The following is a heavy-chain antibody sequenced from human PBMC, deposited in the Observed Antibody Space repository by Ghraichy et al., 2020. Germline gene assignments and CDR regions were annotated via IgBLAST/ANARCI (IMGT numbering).Heavy chain of an antibody. CDR3: ARGLHDYSDTTEEYYYYYYGMDV. Sequence: GGSLRLSCAASGFTFDDYTMHWVRQAPGKGLEWVSLISWDGGSTYYADSVKGRFTISRDNSKNSLYLQMNSLRTEDTALYYCARGLHDYSDTTEEYYYYYYGMDVWGQGTTVTVSS. J-gene: IGHJ6*02. CDR2: ISWDGGST. CDR1: GFTFDDYT. D-gene: IGHD4-17*01. V-gene: IGHV3-43*01.